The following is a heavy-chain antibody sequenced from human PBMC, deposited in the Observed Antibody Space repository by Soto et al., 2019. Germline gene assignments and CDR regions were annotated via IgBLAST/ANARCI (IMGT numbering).Heavy chain of an antibody. V-gene: IGHV3-9*01. CDR2: LSGNSDIV. Sequence: PGGSLRLSCVTSGFFFDNYAMHWVRQAPGKGPEWVSGLSGNSDIVAYADPVKGRFTISRDNAKKSLFLQMNNLRPEDTALYYCVISTGKFYDSFDFWGQGIQVTVSS. CDR1: GFFFDNYA. J-gene: IGHJ4*02. D-gene: IGHD5-12*01. CDR3: VISTGKFYDSFDF.